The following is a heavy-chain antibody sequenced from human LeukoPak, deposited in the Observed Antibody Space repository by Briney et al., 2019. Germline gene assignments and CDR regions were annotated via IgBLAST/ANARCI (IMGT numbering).Heavy chain of an antibody. CDR2: INSDGSST. J-gene: IGHJ4*02. V-gene: IGHV3-74*01. CDR3: ARDPTTVQTFGS. D-gene: IGHD4-17*01. Sequence: GESLRLSCAASGVTFSSYWMHWVRQAPGKGLVWVSRINSDGSSTSYADSVKGRFTISRDNAKNTLYLQMNSLRAEDTAVYYCARDPTTVQTFGSWGQGTLVTVSS. CDR1: GVTFSSYW.